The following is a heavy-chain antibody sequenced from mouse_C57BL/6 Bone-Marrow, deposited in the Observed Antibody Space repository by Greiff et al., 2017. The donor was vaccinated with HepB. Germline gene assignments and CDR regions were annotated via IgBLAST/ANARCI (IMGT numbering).Heavy chain of an antibody. Sequence: EVKLMESGPVLVKPGASVKMSCKASGYTFTDYYMNWVKQSHGKSLEWIGVINPYNGGTSYNQKFKGKATLTVDKSSSTAYMELNSLTSEDSAVYYCARERAYYYGLDYWGQGTTLTVSS. CDR2: INPYNGGT. CDR1: GYTFTDYY. J-gene: IGHJ2*01. CDR3: ARERAYYYGLDY. D-gene: IGHD1-1*01. V-gene: IGHV1-19*01.